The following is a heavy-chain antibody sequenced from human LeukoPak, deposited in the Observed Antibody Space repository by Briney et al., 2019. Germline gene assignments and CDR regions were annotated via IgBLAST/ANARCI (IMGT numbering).Heavy chain of an antibody. Sequence: PGGSLRLSCAASGFIFSNYAMHWVRQAPGKGLEWVAIMSYDGSDKYYADSVRGQFTMSRDNSKNTLYLQMNSLRAEDTAVYYCVKGVVPAAVGADAFDIWGLGTMVTVSS. V-gene: IGHV3-30*04. D-gene: IGHD2-2*01. CDR2: MSYDGSDK. CDR1: GFIFSNYA. CDR3: VKGVVPAAVGADAFDI. J-gene: IGHJ3*02.